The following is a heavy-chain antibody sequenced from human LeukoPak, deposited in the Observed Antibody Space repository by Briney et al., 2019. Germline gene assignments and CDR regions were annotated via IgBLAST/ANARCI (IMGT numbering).Heavy chain of an antibody. CDR1: GGSFSGYY. Sequence: SETLSLTCAVYGGSFSGYYWSWIRQPPGKGLEWIGEINHSGSTNYNPSLKSRVTISVDTSKNQFSLKLSSVTAADTAVYYCARHHYDILTGYSKAVDYWGQGTLVTVSS. CDR2: INHSGST. J-gene: IGHJ4*02. CDR3: ARHHYDILTGYSKAVDY. D-gene: IGHD3-9*01. V-gene: IGHV4-34*01.